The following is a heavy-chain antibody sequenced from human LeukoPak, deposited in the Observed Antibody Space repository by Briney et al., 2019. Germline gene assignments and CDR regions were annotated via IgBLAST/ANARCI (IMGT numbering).Heavy chain of an antibody. J-gene: IGHJ6*02. CDR2: INPSGGST. Sequence: ASVKVSCKASGYTFTSYYMHWVRQAPGQGLEWMGIINPSGGSTSYAQKFQGRVTMTRDTSTSTVYMELSSLRSEDTAVYYCARDRDIGTYYYYYGMDVWGQGTTVTVSS. D-gene: IGHD1-26*01. CDR1: GYTFTSYY. V-gene: IGHV1-46*01. CDR3: ARDRDIGTYYYYYGMDV.